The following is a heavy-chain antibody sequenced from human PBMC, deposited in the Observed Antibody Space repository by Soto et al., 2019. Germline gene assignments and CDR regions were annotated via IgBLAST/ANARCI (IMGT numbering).Heavy chain of an antibody. D-gene: IGHD5-12*01. Sequence: ASVKVSCKVSGYTLTELSMHWVRQAPGKGLEWMGGFDPEDGETIYAQKFQGRVTMTEDTSTDTAYMELSSLRSEDTAVYYCATERWLRYSISSLGYYYYMDVWGKGTTVTVSS. CDR3: ATERWLRYSISSLGYYYYMDV. V-gene: IGHV1-24*01. CDR2: FDPEDGET. J-gene: IGHJ6*03. CDR1: GYTLTELS.